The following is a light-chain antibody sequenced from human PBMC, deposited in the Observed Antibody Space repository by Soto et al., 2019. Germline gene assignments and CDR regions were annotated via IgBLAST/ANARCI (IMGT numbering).Light chain of an antibody. J-gene: IGKJ4*01. V-gene: IGKV3-15*01. CDR3: QQYKHSPPLS. CDR2: GAS. CDR1: QSVSSN. Sequence: EIVMTQSPATLSVSPGERATLSCRASQSVSSNLAWYQQKPGQAPRLLIYGASTRATGIPARFSGSGSGTEFPLTIGRLQSEDCAAYHCQQYKHSPPLSFGGGTKGEIQ.